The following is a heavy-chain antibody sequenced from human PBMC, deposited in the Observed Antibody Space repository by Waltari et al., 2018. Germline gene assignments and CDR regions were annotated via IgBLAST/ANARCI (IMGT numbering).Heavy chain of an antibody. Sequence: QVQLVESGGGVVQPGRSLRLSCAASGFTFSSYAMHWVRQAPGKGLEWVAVISYDGSNKYYADSVKGRFTISRDNSKNTLYLQMNSLRAEDTAVYYCARDHTVVTPGAFDIWGQGTMVTVSS. CDR3: ARDHTVVTPGAFDI. J-gene: IGHJ3*02. CDR1: GFTFSSYA. CDR2: ISYDGSNK. D-gene: IGHD2-21*02. V-gene: IGHV3-30-3*01.